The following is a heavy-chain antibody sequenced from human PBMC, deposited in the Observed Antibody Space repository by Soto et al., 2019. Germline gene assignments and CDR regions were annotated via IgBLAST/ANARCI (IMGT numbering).Heavy chain of an antibody. CDR3: ARDGSMVRGVNAFDI. CDR1: GFTVSSNY. V-gene: IGHV3-53*01. D-gene: IGHD3-10*01. CDR2: IYSGGST. Sequence: EVQLVESGGGLIQPGGSLRLSCAASGFTVSSNYMSWVRQAPGKGLEWVSVIYSGGSTYYADSVKGRFTISRDNSKNALYLQMTSLRAEDTAVYYCARDGSMVRGVNAFDIWGQGTMVTVSS. J-gene: IGHJ3*02.